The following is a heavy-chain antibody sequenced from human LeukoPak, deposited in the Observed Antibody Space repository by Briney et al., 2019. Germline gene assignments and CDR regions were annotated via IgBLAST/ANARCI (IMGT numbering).Heavy chain of an antibody. D-gene: IGHD3-9*01. V-gene: IGHV3-21*01. Sequence: VGSLRLSCEASGFTFSSYSMTWVRQAPGKGLEWVSSISYSTSFVYYKDSVKGRFTISRDNAKNSLYPQMISLRAEDTAVYYCARDDILTGYSNNWFDPWGKGTLVTVSS. CDR2: ISYSTSFV. CDR3: ARDDILTGYSNNWFDP. J-gene: IGHJ5*02. CDR1: GFTFSSYS.